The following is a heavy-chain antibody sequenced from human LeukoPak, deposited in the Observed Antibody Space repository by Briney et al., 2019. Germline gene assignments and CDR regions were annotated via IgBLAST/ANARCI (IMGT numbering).Heavy chain of an antibody. CDR2: IYYSGST. CDR1: GGSISRYF. V-gene: IGHV4-39*07. Sequence: SETLSLTCTVSGGSISRYFWSWIRQPPGKGLEWIGSIYYSGSTYYNPSLKSRVTISVDTSKNQFSLKLSSVTAADTAVYYCARFGGFAGTYFDYWGQGTLVTVSS. CDR3: ARFGGFAGTYFDY. J-gene: IGHJ4*02. D-gene: IGHD3-10*01.